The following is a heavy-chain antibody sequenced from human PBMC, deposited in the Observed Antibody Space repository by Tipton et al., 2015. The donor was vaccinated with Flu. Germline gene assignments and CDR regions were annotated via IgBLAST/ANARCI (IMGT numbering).Heavy chain of an antibody. V-gene: IGHV4-4*07. D-gene: IGHD3-10*01. J-gene: IGHJ5*01. Sequence: LRLSCTVSDGSLSSFYWTWIRQSAGKGLEWIGRVYSSGTTNFNPSLKSRLTMSLDASKNQFSLTLNSVTAADTAVYYCARGSGSGTFVIFDFWGQGTLVTVSS. CDR2: VYSSGTT. CDR3: ARGSGSGTFVIFDF. CDR1: DGSLSSFY.